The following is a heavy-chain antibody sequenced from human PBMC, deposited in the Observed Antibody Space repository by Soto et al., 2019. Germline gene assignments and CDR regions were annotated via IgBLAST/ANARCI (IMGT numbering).Heavy chain of an antibody. CDR1: GGSISSGGYY. D-gene: IGHD5-18*01. Sequence: SETLSLTCTVSGGSISSGGYYWSWIRHHPGKGLEWIGYIYFNGSTYYNPSLKSRVTISLDTSRNHFSLKLTSVTAADTAMYYCARGKRAGYSQHVDYWGQGTLVTVSS. V-gene: IGHV4-31*03. J-gene: IGHJ4*02. CDR3: ARGKRAGYSQHVDY. CDR2: IYFNGST.